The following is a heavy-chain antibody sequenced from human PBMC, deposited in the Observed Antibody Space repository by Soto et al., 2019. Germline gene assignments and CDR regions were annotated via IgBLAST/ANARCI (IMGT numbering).Heavy chain of an antibody. J-gene: IGHJ4*02. V-gene: IGHV3-48*01. CDR3: ARVDYYDSSGPGGGY. CDR2: ISSSSSTI. D-gene: IGHD3-22*01. Sequence: GGSLRVSCSASGFNFSSYAMNWVRPAPGKGLEWVSYISSSSSTIYYADSVKGRFTISRDNAKNSLYLQMNSLRAEDTAVYYCARVDYYDSSGPGGGYWGQGTLVPVSS. CDR1: GFNFSSYA.